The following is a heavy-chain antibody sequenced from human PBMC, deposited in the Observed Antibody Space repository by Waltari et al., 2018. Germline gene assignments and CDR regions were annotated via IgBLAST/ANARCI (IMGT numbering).Heavy chain of an antibody. CDR1: GLTFSSYW. J-gene: IGHJ4*02. CDR2: IRQDGSEK. CDR3: ARSSSTEFDS. D-gene: IGHD2-2*01. V-gene: IGHV3-7*01. Sequence: ETHLVESGGGLVKPGGSLRLSCAASGLTFSSYWMTWVRQAPGKGLEWVANIRQDGSEKYYVDSVKGRFPISRDNAKNSLYLQMNSLKADDTAVYYCARSSSTEFDSWGQGTLVTVSS.